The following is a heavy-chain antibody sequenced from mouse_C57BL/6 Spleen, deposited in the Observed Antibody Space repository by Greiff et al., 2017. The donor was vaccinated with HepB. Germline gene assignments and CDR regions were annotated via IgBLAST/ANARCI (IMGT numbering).Heavy chain of an antibody. CDR1: GYAFSSSW. CDR2: IYPGDGDT. CDR3: AREGWLPFDY. Sequence: VKLMESGPELVKPGASVKISCKASGYAFSSSWMNWVKQRPGKGLEWIGRIYPGDGDTNYNGKFKGKATLTADKSSSTAYMQLSSLTSEDSAVYFCAREGWLPFDYWGQGTTLTVSS. J-gene: IGHJ2*01. D-gene: IGHD2-3*01. V-gene: IGHV1-82*01.